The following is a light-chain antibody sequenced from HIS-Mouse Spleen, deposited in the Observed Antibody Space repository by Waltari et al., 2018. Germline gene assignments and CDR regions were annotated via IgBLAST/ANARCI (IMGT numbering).Light chain of an antibody. CDR2: EDS. V-gene: IGLV3-10*01. CDR3: YSTDSSGNHRV. Sequence: SYELTQPPSGSVSPGQTARITCSGDAYPKQYAYWYPEKSGQAPVLVIYEDSKRPSGIPERFSGSSSGTMATLTISGAQVEDEADNYCYSTDSSGNHRVFGGGTKLTVL. CDR1: AYPKQY. J-gene: IGLJ2*01.